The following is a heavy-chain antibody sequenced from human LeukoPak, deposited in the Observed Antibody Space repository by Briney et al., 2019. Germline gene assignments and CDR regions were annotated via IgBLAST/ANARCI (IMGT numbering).Heavy chain of an antibody. CDR2: IRYDGTNH. V-gene: IGHV3-30*02. J-gene: IGHJ3*02. Sequence: PGGSLRLSCAASGFNFSDYGMHWVRQAPGKGPDWVAFIRYDGTNHYYADSVKGRFTISRDNSKNTVYLQMDSLRAEDMAVYYCARGVAITWTGSYSSGWNDALDIWGQGTMVTVS. D-gene: IGHD6-19*01. CDR3: ARGVAITWTGSYSSGWNDALDI. CDR1: GFNFSDYG.